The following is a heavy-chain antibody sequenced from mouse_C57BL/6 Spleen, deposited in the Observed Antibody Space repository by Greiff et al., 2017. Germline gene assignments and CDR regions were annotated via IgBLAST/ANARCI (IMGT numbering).Heavy chain of an antibody. Sequence: QVQLKQSGAELVRPGTSVKVSCKASGYAFTNYLIEWVKQRPGQGLEWIGVINPGSGGTNYNEKFKGKATLTADKSSSTAYMQLSSLTSEDSAVYFCARSVRFYWYFDVWGTGTTVTVSS. CDR1: GYAFTNYL. J-gene: IGHJ1*03. V-gene: IGHV1-54*01. CDR2: INPGSGGT. D-gene: IGHD2-14*01. CDR3: ARSVRFYWYFDV.